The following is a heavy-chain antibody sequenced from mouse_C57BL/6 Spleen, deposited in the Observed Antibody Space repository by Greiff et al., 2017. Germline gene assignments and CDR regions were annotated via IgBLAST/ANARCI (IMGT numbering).Heavy chain of an antibody. Sequence: VQLQQPGAELVKPGASVKMSCKASGYTFTSYWITWVKQRPGQGLEWIGDIYPGSGSTNYNEKFKSKATLTVDTSSSTAYMQLSSLTSEDSAVYYCARQAIYYGSSLHFDYWGQGTTLTVSS. D-gene: IGHD1-1*01. CDR2: IYPGSGST. V-gene: IGHV1-55*01. CDR3: ARQAIYYGSSLHFDY. CDR1: GYTFTSYW. J-gene: IGHJ2*01.